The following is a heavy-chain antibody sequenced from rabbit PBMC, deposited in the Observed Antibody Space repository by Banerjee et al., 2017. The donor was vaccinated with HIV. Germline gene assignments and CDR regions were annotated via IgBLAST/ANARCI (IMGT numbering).Heavy chain of an antibody. CDR1: GFAFSSSYW. J-gene: IGHJ4*01. CDR3: ARDYYGSLGWSDL. V-gene: IGHV1S45*01. D-gene: IGHD5-1*01. CDR2: IYAGNSGSI. Sequence: QEQLEESGGDLVKPGASLTLTCTASGFAFSSSYWICWVRQAPGKGLEWIACIYAGNSGSIDYANWAKGRFTISKTSSTTVTLQMTSLTAADTATYFCARDYYGSLGWSDLWGPGTLVTVS.